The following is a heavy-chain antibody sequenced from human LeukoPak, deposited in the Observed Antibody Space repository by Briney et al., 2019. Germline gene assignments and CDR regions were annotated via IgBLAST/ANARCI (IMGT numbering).Heavy chain of an antibody. CDR2: IYPGDSDT. CDR3: ARGRGDHYYGSGSYYGAFDI. J-gene: IGHJ3*02. V-gene: IGHV5-51*01. CDR1: GYIFTSYW. Sequence: GESLKISCKGSGYIFTSYWIGWVRQMPGKGLEWMGIIYPGDSDTRYSPSFQGQVTISADKSISTAYLQWSSLKASDTAMYYCARGRGDHYYGSGSYYGAFDIWGQGTMVTVSS. D-gene: IGHD3-10*01.